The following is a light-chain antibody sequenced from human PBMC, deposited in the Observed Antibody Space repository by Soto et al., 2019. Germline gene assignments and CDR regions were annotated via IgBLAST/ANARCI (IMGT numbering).Light chain of an antibody. CDR3: NSYGGSDNYV. V-gene: IGLV2-8*01. CDR1: TSDVGGYNY. J-gene: IGLJ1*01. CDR2: DVS. Sequence: QSVLTQPPSASGSPGQSVTISCTGTTSDVGGYNYVSWYQQYPGKAPKLIIYDVSKRPSGVTDRFSGSKSGNTASLTVSGLQAEDEADYYCNSYGGSDNYVFGTGTKLTVL.